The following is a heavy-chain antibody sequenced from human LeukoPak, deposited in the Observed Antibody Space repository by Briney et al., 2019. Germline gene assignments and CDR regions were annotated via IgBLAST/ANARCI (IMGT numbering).Heavy chain of an antibody. J-gene: IGHJ4*02. V-gene: IGHV1-2*02. Sequence: APVKVSCKASGYIFNDYYIHWVRQAPGQGLEWMGWINPKRGGTKYVQKFQGRVTMTSDTSMSTVYMEMSRLRSDDTAVYYCARVRYDSGAKDIDYWGEGTLVTVSS. D-gene: IGHD4-17*01. CDR1: GYIFNDYY. CDR3: ARVRYDSGAKDIDY. CDR2: INPKRGGT.